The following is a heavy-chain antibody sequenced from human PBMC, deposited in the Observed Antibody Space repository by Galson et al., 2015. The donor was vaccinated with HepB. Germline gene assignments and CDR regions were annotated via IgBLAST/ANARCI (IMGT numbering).Heavy chain of an antibody. CDR1: GFNFTNAW. Sequence: LRLSCAASGFNFTNAWMSWVRQAPGKGLEWVGHIKTKAGGGTTDYAAPVKGRFTISRDDSKNTLSLQMNSLKTEDTAVYYCNIETYWGQGTLVTVSS. J-gene: IGHJ4*02. CDR2: IKTKAGGGTT. V-gene: IGHV3-15*01. CDR3: NIETY.